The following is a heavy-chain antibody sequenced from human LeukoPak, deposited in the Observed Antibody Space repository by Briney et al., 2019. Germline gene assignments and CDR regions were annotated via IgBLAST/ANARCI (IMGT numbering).Heavy chain of an antibody. J-gene: IGHJ2*01. D-gene: IGHD6-13*01. CDR1: GGSFSGYY. CDR3: ARELAAAPLYWYFDL. CDR2: INHSGST. V-gene: IGHV4-34*01. Sequence: SETLSLTCAVYGGSFSGYYWSWIRPPPGKGLEWIGEINHSGSTNYNPSLKSRVTISVDTSKNQFSLKLSSVTPEDTAVYYCARELAAAPLYWYFDLWGRGTLVTVSS.